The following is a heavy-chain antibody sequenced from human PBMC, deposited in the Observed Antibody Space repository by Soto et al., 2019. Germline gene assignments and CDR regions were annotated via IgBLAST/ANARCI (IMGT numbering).Heavy chain of an antibody. J-gene: IGHJ6*02. V-gene: IGHV3-23*01. D-gene: IGHD3-16*01. CDR3: ANDVYDYVWGSYLHGMDV. Sequence: HPGGSLRLSCAASGFTFSSYAMSWARQAPGKGLEWVSAISGSGGSTYYADSVKGRFTISRDNSKNTLYLQMNSLRAEDTAVYYCANDVYDYVWGSYLHGMDVWGQGTTVTVSS. CDR2: ISGSGGST. CDR1: GFTFSSYA.